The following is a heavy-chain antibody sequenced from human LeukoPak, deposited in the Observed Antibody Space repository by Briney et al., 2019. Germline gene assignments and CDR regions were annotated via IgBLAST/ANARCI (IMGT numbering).Heavy chain of an antibody. CDR1: GVSLSGYY. CDR3: ARAYYSTSWFPH. CDR2: INHSGRT. J-gene: IGHJ5*02. Sequence: PSETLSLNCAVSGVSLSGYYWGWIRQTPGKGLEWIGEINHSGRTNYNPSLKSRVTISADPSKYEFSLELRSVTAADTAVYYCARAYYSTSWFPHWGQGALVTVSS. D-gene: IGHD3-10*01. V-gene: IGHV4-34*01.